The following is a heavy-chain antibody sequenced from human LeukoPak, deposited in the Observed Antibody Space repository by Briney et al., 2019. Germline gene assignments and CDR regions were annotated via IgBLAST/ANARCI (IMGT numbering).Heavy chain of an antibody. D-gene: IGHD3-3*01. CDR3: ARGGLYYDFWSGYFDY. J-gene: IGHJ4*02. V-gene: IGHV4-4*07. CDR1: GGSISSYY. CDR2: IYTSGST. Sequence: PSETLSLTCTVSGGSISSYYWSWIRQPAGKGVEWIGRIYTSGSTNYNPSLKSRVTMSVDTSKNQFSLKLSSVTAADTAVYYCARGGLYYDFWSGYFDYWGQGTLVTVSS.